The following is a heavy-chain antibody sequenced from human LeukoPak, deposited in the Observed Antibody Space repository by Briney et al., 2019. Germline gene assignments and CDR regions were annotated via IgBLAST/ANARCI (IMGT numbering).Heavy chain of an antibody. CDR2: ISTYNGNT. CDR3: ARARAGSACYTPFDY. J-gene: IGHJ4*02. CDR1: GYTFTNFG. Sequence: ASVKVSCKASGYTFTNFGISWVRQAPGQGLEWMGWISTYNGNTNYAQKLQGRVTMTTDTSTSTAYMDLRSLRSDDTAVYYCARARAGSACYTPFDYGGQGTLVTVSS. D-gene: IGHD2-15*01. V-gene: IGHV1-18*01.